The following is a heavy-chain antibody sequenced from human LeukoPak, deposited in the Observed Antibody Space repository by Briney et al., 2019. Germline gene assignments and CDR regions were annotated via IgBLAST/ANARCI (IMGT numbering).Heavy chain of an antibody. CDR1: GFTFSSYW. V-gene: IGHV3-74*01. Sequence: GGSLRLSCAASGFTFSSYWMHWVRQAPGKGLVWFSRINSDGITTSYADSVKGRFTISRDNAKNTLYLQMNSLRAEDTAVYYCARDMVAGGTDYWGQGTLVTVSS. J-gene: IGHJ4*02. CDR3: ARDMVAGGTDY. CDR2: INSDGITT. D-gene: IGHD6-19*01.